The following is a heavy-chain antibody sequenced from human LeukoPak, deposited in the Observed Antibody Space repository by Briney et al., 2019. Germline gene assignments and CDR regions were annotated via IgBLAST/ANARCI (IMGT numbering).Heavy chain of an antibody. J-gene: IGHJ4*02. CDR2: IYYSGST. CDR3: ARVKYYGSGSQYYFDY. D-gene: IGHD3-10*01. V-gene: IGHV4-39*01. CDR1: GGSISSSSYY. Sequence: SETLSLTCTVSGGSISSSSYYWGWIRQPPGKGLEWIGSIYYSGSTYYNPSLKSRVTISVDTSKNQFSLKLSSVTAAGTAVYYCARVKYYGSGSQYYFDYWGQGTLVTVSS.